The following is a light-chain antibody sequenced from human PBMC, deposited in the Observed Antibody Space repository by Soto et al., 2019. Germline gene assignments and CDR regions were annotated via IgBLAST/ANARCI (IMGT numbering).Light chain of an antibody. CDR1: QYIDTY. CDR3: QQTHSVPQT. CDR2: AAS. J-gene: IGKJ4*01. Sequence: DIQMAQSPSSLSASVGDRVTITCRASQYIDTYLHWYQQKPGKAPKLLIYAASSLQSGVLSRFSGSGSGTDFTLTISSLQPEDFASYFCQQTHSVPQTFGGGTKVEIK. V-gene: IGKV1-39*01.